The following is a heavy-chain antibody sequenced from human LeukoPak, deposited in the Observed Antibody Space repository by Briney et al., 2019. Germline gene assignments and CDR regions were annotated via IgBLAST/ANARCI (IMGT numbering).Heavy chain of an antibody. Sequence: PGGSLRLSCAASGFTFSSYSMNWVRLAPGKGLEWIGSIYYSGSTYYNPSLKSRVTISVDTSKNQFSLKLSSVTAADTAVYYCARREDLAYYFDYWGQGTLVTVSS. J-gene: IGHJ4*02. D-gene: IGHD2-15*01. CDR1: GFTFSSYSMN. CDR2: IYYSGST. CDR3: ARREDLAYYFDY. V-gene: IGHV4-39*01.